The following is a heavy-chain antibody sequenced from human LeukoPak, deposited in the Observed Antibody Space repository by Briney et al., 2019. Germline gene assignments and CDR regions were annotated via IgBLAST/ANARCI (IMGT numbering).Heavy chain of an antibody. CDR2: IYYSGST. D-gene: IGHD6-19*01. CDR3: ASPRYSSGWYFDY. J-gene: IGHJ4*02. CDR1: GGSISSGGYY. V-gene: IGHV4-31*03. Sequence: SQTLSLTCTVSGGSISSGGYYWSWIRQHPGKGLEWIGYIYYSGSTYYNPSLKSRVTISVDTSKNQFSLKLSSVTAADTAVYYCASPRYSSGWYFDYWGQGTLVTVSS.